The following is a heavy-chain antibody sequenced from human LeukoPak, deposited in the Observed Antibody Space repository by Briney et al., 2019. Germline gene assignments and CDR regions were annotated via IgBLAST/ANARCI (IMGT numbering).Heavy chain of an antibody. D-gene: IGHD3-22*01. CDR1: GFTFSSYG. CDR3: AKGPPRGDYYDSSGYYHY. CDR2: IWYDGSNK. J-gene: IGHJ4*02. Sequence: GGSLRLSCAASGFTFSSYGMHWVRQAPGKGLEWVAVIWYDGSNKYYADSVKGRFTISRDNSKNTLYLQMNSLRAEDTAVYYCAKGPPRGDYYDSSGYYHYWGQGTLVTVSS. V-gene: IGHV3-33*06.